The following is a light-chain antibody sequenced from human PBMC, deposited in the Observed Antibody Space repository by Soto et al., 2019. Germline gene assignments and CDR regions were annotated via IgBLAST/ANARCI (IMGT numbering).Light chain of an antibody. CDR3: QQCRNWPLT. Sequence: EIVMTQSPATLSVSPGEGATLSCKASQNVYNNLAWYQQRPGQPPRLLIYDASTRATGISARLSGSGYGTEFTLTISSLQSEDFAVYFCQQCRNWPLTFGGGTKVESK. CDR1: QNVYNN. J-gene: IGKJ4*01. V-gene: IGKV3-15*01. CDR2: DAS.